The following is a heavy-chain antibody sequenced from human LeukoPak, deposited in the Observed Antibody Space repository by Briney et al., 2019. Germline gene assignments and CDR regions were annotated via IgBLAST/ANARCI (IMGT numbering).Heavy chain of an antibody. CDR3: ARDRTTLVRDYYYYMDV. V-gene: IGHV3-21*01. CDR2: ISSSSSYI. J-gene: IGHJ6*03. Sequence: GGSLRLSCAASGFTFSSYSMNWVRQAPGKGLEWVSSISSSSSYIYYADSVKGRFTISRDNAKNSLYLQMNSLRAEDTAVYYCARDRTTLVRDYYYYMDVWGKGTTVTVSS. D-gene: IGHD3-10*01. CDR1: GFTFSSYS.